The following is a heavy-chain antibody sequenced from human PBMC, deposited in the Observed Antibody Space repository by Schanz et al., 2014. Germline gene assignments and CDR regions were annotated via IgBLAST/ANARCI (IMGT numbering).Heavy chain of an antibody. CDR1: GYTFTVYS. CDR3: ARRGPNCSNNACYHGWFDP. Sequence: QVQLVQSGAEVKKPGASVKVSCKASGYTFTVYSMHWVRQAPGQGLEWLGWINPNSGATSSAQKFQGRVTMTRDTSISTAYMEVTRLVSSDTAVYYCARRGPNCSNNACYHGWFDPWGQGTLVTVAS. J-gene: IGHJ5*02. CDR2: INPNSGAT. V-gene: IGHV1-2*02. D-gene: IGHD4-4*01.